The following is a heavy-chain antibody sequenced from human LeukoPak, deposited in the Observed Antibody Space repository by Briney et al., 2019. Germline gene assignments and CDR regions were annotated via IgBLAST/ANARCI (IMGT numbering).Heavy chain of an antibody. V-gene: IGHV3-21*01. D-gene: IGHD6-25*01. CDR2: ISGDSSYI. J-gene: IGHJ4*02. CDR3: AAAWSNFDY. CDR1: GFTFSTYN. Sequence: GGSLRLSCAGAGFTFSTYNMNWVRQAPGKGLEWVSSISGDSSYIYYADSVKGRFTISRDNAKTSLYLQMNSLRLEDTAVYYCAAAWSNFDYWGQGTLVTVSS.